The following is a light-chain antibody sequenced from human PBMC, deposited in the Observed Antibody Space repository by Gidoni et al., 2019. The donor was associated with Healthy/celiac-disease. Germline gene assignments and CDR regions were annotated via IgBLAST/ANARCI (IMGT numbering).Light chain of an antibody. CDR1: QSVRRSY. Sequence: IVLTQSPCTLSLSPGDRATLSCRASQSVRRSYLAWYQQKPGQAPRLLLYGASSRATGIPARFSGSGSGTDFTLTISRLEPEDVAVYYCQQYGSSPPYTFGQGTKLEIK. CDR2: GAS. CDR3: QQYGSSPPYT. V-gene: IGKV3-20*01. J-gene: IGKJ2*01.